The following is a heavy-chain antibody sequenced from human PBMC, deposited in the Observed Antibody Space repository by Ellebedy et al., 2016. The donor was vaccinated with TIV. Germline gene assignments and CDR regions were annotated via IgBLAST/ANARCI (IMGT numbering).Heavy chain of an antibody. CDR1: GDSISSSSNY. Sequence: SETLSLTCTVSGDSISSSSNYWGWIRQPPGKGLEWIGSIYYSGSTYYSPSLKSRVTISVDTSKSQFSLKLSSVTAADTAVYYCARWFGELLYARWFDPWGQGTLVTVSS. D-gene: IGHD3-10*01. CDR2: IYYSGST. V-gene: IGHV4-39*01. CDR3: ARWFGELLYARWFDP. J-gene: IGHJ5*02.